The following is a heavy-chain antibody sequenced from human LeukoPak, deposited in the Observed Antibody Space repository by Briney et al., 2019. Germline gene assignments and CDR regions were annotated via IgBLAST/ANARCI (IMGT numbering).Heavy chain of an antibody. D-gene: IGHD3-10*01. CDR1: GYTFTSYY. Sequence: GASVKVSCKASGYTFTSYYMHWVRQAPGQGLEWMGIINPSGGSTSYAQKFQGRVTMTRDTSTSTVYMELSSLRSEDTAVYYCAREPPSPHYYGSGSSLGGGPFDYWGQGTLVTVSS. CDR2: INPSGGST. CDR3: AREPPSPHYYGSGSSLGGGPFDY. V-gene: IGHV1-46*01. J-gene: IGHJ4*02.